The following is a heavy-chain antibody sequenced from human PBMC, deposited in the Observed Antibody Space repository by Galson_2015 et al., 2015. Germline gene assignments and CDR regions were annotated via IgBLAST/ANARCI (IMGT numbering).Heavy chain of an antibody. CDR1: GFTVSTNY. J-gene: IGHJ4*02. V-gene: IGHV3-53*01. CDR3: ATVTKPLRYFDS. Sequence: SLRLSCAASGFTVSTNYMTWVRQAPGKGLEWLSIIYSGGSTYYADSVKGRFAISRDNSKNTLDLQMNSLRAEDTAVYYCATVTKPLRYFDSWGQGTLGTVSS. CDR2: IYSGGST. D-gene: IGHD3-9*01.